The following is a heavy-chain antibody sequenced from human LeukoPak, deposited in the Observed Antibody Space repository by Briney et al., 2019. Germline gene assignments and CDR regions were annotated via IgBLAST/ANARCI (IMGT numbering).Heavy chain of an antibody. V-gene: IGHV1-18*01. J-gene: IGHJ4*02. CDR3: ARYVNSAHTHYVWGSYCYEYLDY. CDR2: ISAYNGNT. D-gene: IGHD3-16*02. CDR1: GYTFTSYG. Sequence: ASVKVSCKASGYTFTSYGISWVRQAPGQGLEWMGWISAYNGNTNYAQKLQGRVTMTTDTSTSTAYMELRSLRSDDTAVYYCARYVNSAHTHYVWGSYCYEYLDYWGQGTLVTVSS.